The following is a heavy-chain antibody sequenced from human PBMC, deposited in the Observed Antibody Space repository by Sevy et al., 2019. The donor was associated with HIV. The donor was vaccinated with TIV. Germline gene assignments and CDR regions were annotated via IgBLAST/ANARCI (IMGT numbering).Heavy chain of an antibody. CDR1: GFTFSNYG. J-gene: IGHJ6*02. Sequence: GGSLRLSCAASGFTFSNYGINWVRQAPGKGLEWVAVIRCDGSSKYYEDSVKGRFTISRDNSKNTLYLQINSLRAEDMDVYYCARGPLSYCSSSSWYEGDNYYYGMDVWGQGTTVTVSS. D-gene: IGHD2-2*01. V-gene: IGHV3-33*01. CDR3: ARGPLSYCSSSSWYEGDNYYYGMDV. CDR2: IRCDGSSK.